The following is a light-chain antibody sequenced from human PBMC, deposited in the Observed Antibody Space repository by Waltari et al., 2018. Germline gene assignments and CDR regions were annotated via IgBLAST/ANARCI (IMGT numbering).Light chain of an antibody. CDR3: CSYAGSYTVV. CDR1: SSDVGGYNS. J-gene: IGLJ2*01. CDR2: DVS. Sequence: SALTQPRSVSGSPGQSVTTTCTATSSDVGGYNSVSWYQQHPGKAPTLMIHDVSKRPSGVPDRFSGSKSGNTASLTISGLQAEDEADYYCCSYAGSYTVVFGGGTKLTVL. V-gene: IGLV2-11*01.